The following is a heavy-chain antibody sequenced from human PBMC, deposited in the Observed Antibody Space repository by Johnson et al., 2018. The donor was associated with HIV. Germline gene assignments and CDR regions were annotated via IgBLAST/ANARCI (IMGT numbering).Heavy chain of an antibody. CDR2: ISASGGST. CDR3: AKDQWSSSWTNDAFDI. J-gene: IGHJ3*02. D-gene: IGHD6-13*01. CDR1: GFTFSDYY. V-gene: IGHV3-23*04. Sequence: VQLVESGGGLVQPGGSLRLSCAASGFTFSDYYMSWIRQAPGKGLEWVSAISASGGSTYYADSVKGRLTISRDNSKNTLYLQMNSLRAEDTAVYYCAKDQWSSSWTNDAFDIWCQGTMVTVSS.